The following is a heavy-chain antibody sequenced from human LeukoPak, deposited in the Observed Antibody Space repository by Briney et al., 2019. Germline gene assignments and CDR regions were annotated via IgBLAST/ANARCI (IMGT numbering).Heavy chain of an antibody. J-gene: IGHJ4*02. CDR1: GFTFSSYW. V-gene: IGHV3-7*01. CDR3: ARERDDYVWGSYRRFFDY. CDR2: IKQDGSEK. D-gene: IGHD3-16*02. Sequence: GGSLRLSCAASGFTFSSYWMSWVHQAPGKGLEWVANIKQDGSEKYYVDSVKGRFTISRDNAKNSLYLQMNSLRAEDTAVYYCARERDDYVWGSYRRFFDYWGQGTLVTVSS.